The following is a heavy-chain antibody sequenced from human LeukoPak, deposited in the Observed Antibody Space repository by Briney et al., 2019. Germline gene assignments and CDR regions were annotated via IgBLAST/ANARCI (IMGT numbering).Heavy chain of an antibody. D-gene: IGHD1-26*01. CDR1: GYSFASFW. Sequence: GESLKISCKGSGYSFASFWIGWVRQMPGKGLEWMGIIYPGDSDTRYSPSFQGQVTISADKPISTAYLQWSSLKASDTAMYYCARERRWDALHAFDIWGQGTMVTVSS. V-gene: IGHV5-51*04. CDR3: ARERRWDALHAFDI. CDR2: IYPGDSDT. J-gene: IGHJ3*02.